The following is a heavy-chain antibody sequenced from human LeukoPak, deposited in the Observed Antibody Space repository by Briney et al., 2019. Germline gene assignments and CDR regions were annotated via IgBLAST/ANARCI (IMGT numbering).Heavy chain of an antibody. D-gene: IGHD3-10*01. V-gene: IGHV3-7*01. CDR3: ARVKVYGSFDY. Sequence: GGSLRLSCAASGFTFSFYGIHWVRQAPGKGLEWMANIKQDGSEKYYVDSVKGRFTISRDNAKNSLYLQMNSLRAEDTAVYYCARVKVYGSFDYWGRGTLVTVSS. CDR2: IKQDGSEK. J-gene: IGHJ4*02. CDR1: GFTFSFYG.